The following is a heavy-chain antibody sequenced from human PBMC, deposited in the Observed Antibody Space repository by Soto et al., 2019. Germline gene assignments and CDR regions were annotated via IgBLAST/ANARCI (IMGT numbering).Heavy chain of an antibody. J-gene: IGHJ4*02. CDR3: ARGRGMVRGVIIIGFDY. V-gene: IGHV1-46*01. D-gene: IGHD3-10*01. CDR1: GYTFTSYG. CDR2: ISPSGGST. Sequence: APVKVTCKASGYTFTSYGISWVRQAPGQGLEWMGIISPSGGSTSYAQKFQGRVTMTRDTSTSTVYMELSSLRSEDTAVYYCARGRGMVRGVIIIGFDYWGQGTLVTVSS.